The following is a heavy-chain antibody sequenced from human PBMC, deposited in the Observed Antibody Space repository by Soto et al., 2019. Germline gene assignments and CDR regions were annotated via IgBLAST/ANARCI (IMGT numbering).Heavy chain of an antibody. V-gene: IGHV1-8*01. Sequence: QVQLVQSGAEVKKPGASVKVSCKASGYTFTTYDINWVRQATGQGLEWMGWMNPNSGNTGYAQKFQGRVTMTRNTSISTAYMELSSLRSEDTAVYYCASLPRLTTRYYYYGMDVWGQGTTVTVSS. J-gene: IGHJ6*02. CDR3: ASLPRLTTRYYYYGMDV. CDR2: MNPNSGNT. CDR1: GYTFTTYD. D-gene: IGHD4-4*01.